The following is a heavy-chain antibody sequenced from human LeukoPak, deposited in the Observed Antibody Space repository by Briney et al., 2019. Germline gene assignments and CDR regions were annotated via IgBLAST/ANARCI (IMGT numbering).Heavy chain of an antibody. Sequence: GGSLRLSCAASGFTFSSYSMNWVRQAPGKGLEWVSSISSSSSYKYYADSVKGRFTISRDNAKNSLYLQMNSLRAEDTAVYYCARVIAAAGSSFDYWGQGTLVTVSS. CDR1: GFTFSSYS. D-gene: IGHD6-13*01. J-gene: IGHJ4*02. CDR3: ARVIAAAGSSFDY. V-gene: IGHV3-21*01. CDR2: ISSSSSYK.